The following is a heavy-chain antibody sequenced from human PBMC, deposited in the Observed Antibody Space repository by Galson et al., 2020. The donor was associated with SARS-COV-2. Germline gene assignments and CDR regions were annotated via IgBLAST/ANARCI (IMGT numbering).Heavy chain of an antibody. D-gene: IGHD6-19*01. CDR3: AKVVSGWHDP. CDR2: IFYTGNT. CDR1: DGSISGYY. V-gene: IGHV4-59*01. Sequence: SETLSLTCTVTDGSISGYYWTWIRQPPGKGLEWIGSIFYTGNTDYNPSLKSRVTISVDTSKTQFSLRLTSVTAADTAVYYCAKVVSGWHDPWGQGTLVTVSS. J-gene: IGHJ5*02.